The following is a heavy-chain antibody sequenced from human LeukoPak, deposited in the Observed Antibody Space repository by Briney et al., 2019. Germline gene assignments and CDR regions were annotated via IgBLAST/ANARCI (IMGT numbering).Heavy chain of an antibody. D-gene: IGHD3-10*01. V-gene: IGHV3-11*05. Sequence: PGGSLRLSCAASGFTVSTKDMSSVRQAPGKGLEWVSYISSSSSYTNYADSVKGRFTISRDNAKNSLYLQMNSLTTEDTAVYYCATDHGSGSWNYCAKTLDIWGRGTMVSVSS. CDR3: ATDHGSGSWNYCAKTLDI. J-gene: IGHJ3*02. CDR2: ISSSSSYT. CDR1: GFTVSTKD.